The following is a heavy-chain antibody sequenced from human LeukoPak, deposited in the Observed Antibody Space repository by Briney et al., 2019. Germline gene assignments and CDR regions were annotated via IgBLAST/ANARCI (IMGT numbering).Heavy chain of an antibody. CDR1: GGTFSNYA. Sequence: SVKVSCKAAGGTFSNYAISWVRQAPGQGLEWMGGIIPLFDTADYAQKFQGRLTITADESTSTAYMELSSLRPEDTAVYYCARDLVGSHTGYSSGAWDYWGQGTLVTVSS. D-gene: IGHD3-9*01. V-gene: IGHV1-69*13. J-gene: IGHJ4*02. CDR2: IIPLFDTA. CDR3: ARDLVGSHTGYSSGAWDY.